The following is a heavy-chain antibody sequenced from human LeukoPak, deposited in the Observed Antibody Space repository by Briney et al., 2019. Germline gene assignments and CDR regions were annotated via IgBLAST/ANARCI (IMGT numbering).Heavy chain of an antibody. J-gene: IGHJ4*02. CDR3: ARGFDSSGYYYGDY. CDR2: ISSSSSYM. D-gene: IGHD3-22*01. CDR1: EFTFSSYS. V-gene: IGHV3-21*04. Sequence: PGGSLRLSCAASEFTFSSYSMNWVRQAPGKGLEWVSSISSSSSYMYYADSVKGRFTISRDNAKNSLSLQMNSLRAEDTAVYYCARGFDSSGYYYGDYWGQGTLVTVSS.